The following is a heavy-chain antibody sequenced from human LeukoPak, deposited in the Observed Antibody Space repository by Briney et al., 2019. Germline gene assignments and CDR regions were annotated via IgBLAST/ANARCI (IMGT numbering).Heavy chain of an antibody. V-gene: IGHV4-61*05. CDR2: IYDSGST. D-gene: IGHD4-17*01. Sequence: SETLSLTCTVSGGSISSNSYYWSWIRQPPGKGLEWIGYIYDSGSTNHNPSLKSRVTISVDTSKNQFSLKLRSVTAADTAVYYCARTTVTVSHFDYWGQGTLVTVSS. J-gene: IGHJ4*02. CDR1: GGSISSNSYY. CDR3: ARTTVTVSHFDY.